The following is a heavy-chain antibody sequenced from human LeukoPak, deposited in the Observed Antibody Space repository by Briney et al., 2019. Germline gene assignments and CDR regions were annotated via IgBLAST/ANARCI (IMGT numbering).Heavy chain of an antibody. Sequence: GGSLRLSCAASGFTFSSYAMHWVRQAPGKGLEWVAVISYDGSNKYYADSVKGRFTISRDNSKNTLYLQMNSLRAEDTAVYYCARVVGATFDYWGQGTLVTVSS. D-gene: IGHD1-26*01. V-gene: IGHV3-30-3*01. J-gene: IGHJ4*02. CDR3: ARVVGATFDY. CDR2: ISYDGSNK. CDR1: GFTFSSYA.